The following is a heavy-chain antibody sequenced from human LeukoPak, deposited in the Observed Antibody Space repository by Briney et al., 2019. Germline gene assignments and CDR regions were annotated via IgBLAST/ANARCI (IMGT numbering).Heavy chain of an antibody. J-gene: IGHJ4*02. CDR2: ISYDGSNE. CDR1: GFTFSSYV. D-gene: IGHD6-19*01. CDR3: GRDLSGWYGPDY. V-gene: IGHV3-30*04. Sequence: GGSLRLSCAASGFTFSSYVMHWVRQAPGKGLEWVAIISYDGSNEYYADSVKGRFTISRDNSKNTLYLQMNSLRAEDTALYYCGRDLSGWYGPDYWGQGTLVTVSS.